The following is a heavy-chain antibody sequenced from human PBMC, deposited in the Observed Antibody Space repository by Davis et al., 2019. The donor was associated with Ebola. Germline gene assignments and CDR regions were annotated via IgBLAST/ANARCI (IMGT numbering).Heavy chain of an antibody. CDR1: GGTFSSYA. D-gene: IGHD2-15*01. Sequence: AASVKVSCKASGGTFSSYAISWVRQARGQRLEWIGWIVVGSGNTNYAQKFQERVTITRDMSTSTAYMELSSLRSEDTAVYYCAADLRRSAFDIWGQGTMVTVSS. J-gene: IGHJ3*02. CDR3: AADLRRSAFDI. V-gene: IGHV1-58*02. CDR2: IVVGSGNT.